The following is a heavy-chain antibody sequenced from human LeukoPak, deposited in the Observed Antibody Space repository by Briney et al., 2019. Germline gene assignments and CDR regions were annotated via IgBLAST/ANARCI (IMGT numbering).Heavy chain of an antibody. J-gene: IGHJ3*02. D-gene: IGHD2-2*02. CDR3: ARRGGYCNSASCHNGAFDI. Sequence: GGSLGLSCAASGFTFSSYWMSWVRQAPGKGLEWVANIKQDGSEKYYVDSVKGRFTISRDNAKNSLSLQMNSLRAEDTAVYYCARRGGYCNSASCHNGAFDIWGQGTMVTVSS. CDR2: IKQDGSEK. V-gene: IGHV3-7*01. CDR1: GFTFSSYW.